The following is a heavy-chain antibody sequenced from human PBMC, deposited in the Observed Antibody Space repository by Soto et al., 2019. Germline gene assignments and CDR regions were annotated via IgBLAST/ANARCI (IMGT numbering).Heavy chain of an antibody. CDR2: ISGTSGST. D-gene: IGHD1-26*01. CDR1: GFTFTTYA. CDR3: AKGWYTGSYLYFDY. V-gene: IGHV3-23*01. J-gene: IGHJ4*02. Sequence: GGSLRLSCAASGFTFTTYAMSWVRQAPGKGLEWVSTISGTSGSTYYADSVKGRFTISRDSSRNTLYLQMNSLRAEDTAQYYCAKGWYTGSYLYFDYWGRGTLVTVSS.